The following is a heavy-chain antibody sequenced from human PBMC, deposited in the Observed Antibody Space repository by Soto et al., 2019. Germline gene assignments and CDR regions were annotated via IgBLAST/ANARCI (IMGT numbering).Heavy chain of an antibody. CDR2: INPTTGGT. CDR3: ARASGCPLTVYAPLGF. D-gene: IGHD2-8*01. Sequence: ASVKVSCKASGYSLTEYYLHWVRQAPGQGLEWMGWINPTTGGTTYAQKFEGRVTMTRDRSVNTAYMELSRLRSDDTALYFCARASGCPLTVYAPLGFWGQGSMVTVSS. V-gene: IGHV1-2*02. J-gene: IGHJ4*02. CDR1: GYSLTEYY.